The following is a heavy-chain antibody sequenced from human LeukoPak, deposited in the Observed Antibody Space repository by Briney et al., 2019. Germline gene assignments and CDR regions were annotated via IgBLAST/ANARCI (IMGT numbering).Heavy chain of an antibody. J-gene: IGHJ5*02. CDR1: GGTFSSTT. CDR3: ARAPSGYCSGGSCYSSWFDP. V-gene: IGHV1-69*13. Sequence: SVKVSCKASGGTFSSTTTNWVRQAPGQGLEWMGGITPIFRTPNYAQKFQGRVTITAVESMSTAYMELSSLRSEDTAVYYCARAPSGYCSGGSCYSSWFDPWGQGTLVTVSS. CDR2: ITPIFRTP. D-gene: IGHD2-15*01.